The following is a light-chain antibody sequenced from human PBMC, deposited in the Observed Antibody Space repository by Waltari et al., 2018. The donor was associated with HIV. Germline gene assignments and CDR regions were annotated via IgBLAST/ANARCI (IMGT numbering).Light chain of an antibody. Sequence: QSVLTQPPSVSGAPGQRVTISCTGRSSNIGAGYDVHWYQHLPGTAPKLLIYGNDNRPSGVPDRVSGSKSGTSASLAITGLQPEDEADYYGQSFDSSLSASVFGGGTKLTVL. CDR1: SSNIGAGYD. CDR3: QSFDSSLSASV. J-gene: IGLJ3*02. CDR2: GND. V-gene: IGLV1-40*01.